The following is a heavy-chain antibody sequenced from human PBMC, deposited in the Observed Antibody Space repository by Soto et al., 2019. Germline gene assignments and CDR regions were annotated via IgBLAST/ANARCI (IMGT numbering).Heavy chain of an antibody. D-gene: IGHD6-19*01. CDR3: AKDGAGSSGWSCWFDP. CDR2: ISYDGSNK. J-gene: IGHJ5*02. CDR1: GFTFSSYG. V-gene: IGHV3-30*18. Sequence: PGGSLRLSCAASGFTFSSYGMHWVRQAPGKGLEWVAVISYDGSNKYYADSVKGRFTISRDNSKNTLYLQMNSLRAEDTAVYYCAKDGAGSSGWSCWFDPWGQGTLVTVS.